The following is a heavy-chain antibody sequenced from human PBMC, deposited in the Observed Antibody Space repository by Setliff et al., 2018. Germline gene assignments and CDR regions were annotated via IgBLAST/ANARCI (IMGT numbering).Heavy chain of an antibody. CDR3: ARVGVPAVGLYFDY. CDR1: GFTVSSYY. Sequence: PGGSLRLSCAASGFTVSSYYMTWIRQAPGKGLEWVSYISRGGNTIYYADSVRGRFTISRDNAKNSLFLQMNSLRAEDTAVYYCARVGVPAVGLYFDYWGQGTLVTVSS. V-gene: IGHV3-11*01. D-gene: IGHD2-8*01. CDR2: ISRGGNTI. J-gene: IGHJ4*02.